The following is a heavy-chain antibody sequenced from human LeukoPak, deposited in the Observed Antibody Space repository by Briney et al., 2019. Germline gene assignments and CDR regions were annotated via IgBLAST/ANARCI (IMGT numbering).Heavy chain of an antibody. CDR2: ISTTGSSI. V-gene: IGHV3-48*03. Sequence: PGGSLRLSCAASGFTFRSYAMHWVRQAPGKGLEWVSYISTTGSSIYYADSVKGRFTISRDNVKNLLYLQMNSLRAEDTAVYYCARVQRGIAVALDYWGQGILATVSS. CDR3: ARVQRGIAVALDY. J-gene: IGHJ4*02. D-gene: IGHD6-19*01. CDR1: GFTFRSYA.